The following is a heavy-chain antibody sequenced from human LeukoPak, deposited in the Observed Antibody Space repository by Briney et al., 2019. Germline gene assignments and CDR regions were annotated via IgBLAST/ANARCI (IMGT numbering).Heavy chain of an antibody. CDR2: IYPVDSDSNI. J-gene: IGHJ5*02. Sequence: GESLKISCKGSGYDFTNYWIAGGRQMPGKGLEWMGIIYPVDSDSNIRYSPSFQGQVTMSADKSISTPYLQLRRLKASHTATYYCARSERALYSHTWYPYWLAPWGQGTLVTVPS. D-gene: IGHD5-12*01. CDR3: ARSERALYSHTWYPYWLAP. CDR1: GYDFTNYW. V-gene: IGHV5-51*01.